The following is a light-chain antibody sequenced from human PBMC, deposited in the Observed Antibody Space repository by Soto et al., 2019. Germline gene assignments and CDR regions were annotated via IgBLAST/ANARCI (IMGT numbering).Light chain of an antibody. V-gene: IGKV1-39*01. CDR1: QDIGKY. CDR3: EQNYSTPS. Sequence: DYQMTQSPSSLSASVGDRVIITCRASQDIGKYLNWYKQKPEKSPKLLIYSSSILQPGVPSRFSGSASGTTYTLTIASLQPEDFATYFCEQNYSTPSFGQGTRLENK. CDR2: SSS. J-gene: IGKJ5*01.